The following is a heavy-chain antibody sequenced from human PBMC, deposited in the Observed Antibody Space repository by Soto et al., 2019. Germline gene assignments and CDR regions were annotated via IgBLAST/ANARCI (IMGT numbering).Heavy chain of an antibody. CDR1: GYSMSSGYY. V-gene: IGHV4-38-2*01. J-gene: IGHJ5*02. Sequence: SESLSLTCAVSGYSMSSGYYWGWIRQPPGKGLEWIGSIYHSGSTYYNPSLKSRVTISVDTSKNQFSLKLSSVTAADTAVYYCARGDSYYDFWSGYSPGPNWFDPWGQGTLVTVSS. CDR2: IYHSGST. CDR3: ARGDSYYDFWSGYSPGPNWFDP. D-gene: IGHD3-3*01.